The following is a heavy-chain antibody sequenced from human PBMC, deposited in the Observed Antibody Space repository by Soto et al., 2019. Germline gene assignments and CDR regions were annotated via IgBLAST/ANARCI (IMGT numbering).Heavy chain of an antibody. V-gene: IGHV1-18*01. CDR1: GYTFTSYG. D-gene: IGHD3-16*02. CDR3: ARDGGYDYIWGSYRYQVY. J-gene: IGHJ4*02. Sequence: ASVKVSCKASGYTFTSYGISWVRQAPGQGLEWMGWISAYNGNTNYAQKLQGRVTMTTDTSTSTAYMELRSLRSDDTAVYYCARDGGYDYIWGSYRYQVYWGQGTLVTVSS. CDR2: ISAYNGNT.